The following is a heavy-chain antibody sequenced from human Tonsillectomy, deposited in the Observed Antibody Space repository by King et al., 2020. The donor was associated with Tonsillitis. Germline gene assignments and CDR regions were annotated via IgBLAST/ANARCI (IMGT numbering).Heavy chain of an antibody. J-gene: IGHJ3*02. CDR1: GGTFNHYA. V-gene: IGHV1-69*04. Sequence: QLQLVQSGAEVKEPGSSVKVSCKASGGTFNHYAISWVRQAPGQGLEWMGRIIPILDMADYAQKFRGKVTMTADKSTNTAYMELRRLRSEDTAVYYCASRPVVGTSWAWPFDIWGQGTIVTVSS. D-gene: IGHD1-26*01. CDR3: ASRPVVGTSWAWPFDI. CDR2: IIPILDMA.